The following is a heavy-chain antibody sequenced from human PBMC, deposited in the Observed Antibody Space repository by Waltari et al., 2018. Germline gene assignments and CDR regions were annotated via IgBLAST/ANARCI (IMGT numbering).Heavy chain of an antibody. CDR3: ATMINYDYGMDV. V-gene: IGHV4-38-2*01. Sequence: QVQLQESGPGLVKPSETLSLTCAVSGYSISSGYYWGWIRQPPGKGLELIGSIYHSGSPYYNPSLKSRVTISVDTSKNQFSLKLSSVTAADTAVYYCATMINYDYGMDVWGQGTTVTVSS. D-gene: IGHD3-3*01. J-gene: IGHJ6*02. CDR1: GYSISSGYY. CDR2: IYHSGSP.